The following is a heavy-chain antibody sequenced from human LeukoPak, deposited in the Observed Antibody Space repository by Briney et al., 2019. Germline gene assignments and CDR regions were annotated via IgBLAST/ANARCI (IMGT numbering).Heavy chain of an antibody. D-gene: IGHD3-3*01. V-gene: IGHV4-59*01. CDR2: IYYSGST. J-gene: IGHJ5*02. Sequence: SETLSLTCTVSGGSISSYYWSWIRQPPGKGLEWIGYIYYSGSTNYNPSLKSRVTISVDTSKNQFSLKLSSVTAADTAVYYCARTARRFAWVYPWGQGTLVTVSS. CDR1: GGSISSYY. CDR3: ARTARRFAWVYP.